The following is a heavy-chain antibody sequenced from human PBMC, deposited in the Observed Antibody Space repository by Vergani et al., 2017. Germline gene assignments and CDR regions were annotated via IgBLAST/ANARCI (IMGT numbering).Heavy chain of an antibody. V-gene: IGHV3-21*01. Sequence: EVQLLESGGGLVQPGGSLRLSCAASGFTFSSYSMNWVRQAPGKGLEWVSSISSSSSYIYYADSVKGRFTISRDNAKNSLYLQMNSLRAEDTAVYYCARDSPPFSGYDPYYFDYWGQGTLVTVSS. J-gene: IGHJ4*02. CDR3: ARDSPPFSGYDPYYFDY. D-gene: IGHD5-12*01. CDR1: GFTFSSYS. CDR2: ISSSSSYI.